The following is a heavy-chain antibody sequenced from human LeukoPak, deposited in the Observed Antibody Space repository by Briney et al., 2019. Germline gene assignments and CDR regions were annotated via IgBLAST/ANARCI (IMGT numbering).Heavy chain of an antibody. V-gene: IGHV3-73*01. J-gene: IGHJ4*02. CDR3: TPLDY. Sequence: GGSLKLACAASGFTFSGSAMHWVRQASGKGLEWVGRIRSKANSYATAYAGSVKGRFTISRDDSKNTAYLQMNSLTPEDTAVYCCTPLDYWGQGTLVTVSS. CDR1: GFTFSGSA. CDR2: IRSKANSYAT.